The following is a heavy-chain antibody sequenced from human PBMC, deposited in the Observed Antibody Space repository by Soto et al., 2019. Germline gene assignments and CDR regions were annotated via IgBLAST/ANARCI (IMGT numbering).Heavy chain of an antibody. J-gene: IGHJ5*02. CDR3: VRDGTKTLRDWFDP. D-gene: IGHD1-1*01. Sequence: QVQLQESGPGLVKPSETLSLTCTVSGASISGFYWSWIRKSAGKGLEWIGRIYATGTTDYNPSRTSRVMMSVDTSKKQFSLKLRSVTAADTAVYYCVRDGTKTLRDWFDPWGQGISVTVSS. V-gene: IGHV4-4*07. CDR1: GASISGFY. CDR2: IYATGTT.